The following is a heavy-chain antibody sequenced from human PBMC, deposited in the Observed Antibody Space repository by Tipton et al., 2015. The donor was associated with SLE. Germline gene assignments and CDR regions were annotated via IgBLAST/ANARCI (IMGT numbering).Heavy chain of an antibody. V-gene: IGHV3-21*04. Sequence: SLRLSCAASGFTFSSYNMNWVRQAPGKGLEWVSSISSSSSYIYYADSVKGRFTISRDNAKNSLYLQMNSLKTEDTAVYYCARGGAVYYHYYYMDVWGKGTTVTVSS. CDR1: GFTFSSYN. J-gene: IGHJ6*03. CDR2: ISSSSSYI. CDR3: ARGGAVYYHYYYMDV. D-gene: IGHD3-16*01.